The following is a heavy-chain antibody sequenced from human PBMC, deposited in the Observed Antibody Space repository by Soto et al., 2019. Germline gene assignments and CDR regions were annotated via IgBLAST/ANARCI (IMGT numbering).Heavy chain of an antibody. D-gene: IGHD2-2*01. V-gene: IGHV1-69*12. J-gene: IGHJ4*02. CDR2: IIPIFGTA. CDR3: ASALVPAADGELWYGEHFDY. Sequence: QVQLVQSGAEVKKPGSSVKVSCKASGGTFSSYAISWVRQAPGQGLEWMGGIIPIFGTANYAQKFQGRVTMTEDESTSTASMELSSLRSEDTAVYYCASALVPAADGELWYGEHFDYWGQGTLVTVSS. CDR1: GGTFSSYA.